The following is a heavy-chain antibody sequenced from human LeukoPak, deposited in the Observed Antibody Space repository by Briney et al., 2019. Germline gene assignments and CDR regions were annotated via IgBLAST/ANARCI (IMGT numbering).Heavy chain of an antibody. CDR2: IHSSGGS. D-gene: IGHD1-26*01. CDR3: ARLGSYHDF. V-gene: IGHV4-4*09. J-gene: IGHJ4*02. CDR1: GASISNYY. Sequence: SETLSLTCAVSGASISNYYWSWIRQTPEKGLEWMGHIHSSGGSSYYPSLKSRLTLSIDTSRNQLSLKLPSVTAADTAVYFCARLGSYHDFWGQGALVTVSS.